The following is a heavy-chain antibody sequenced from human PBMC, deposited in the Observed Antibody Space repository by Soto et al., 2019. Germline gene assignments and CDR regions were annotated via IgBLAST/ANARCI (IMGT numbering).Heavy chain of an antibody. CDR3: ARDLSREVLGQSTVWYDAFDL. D-gene: IGHD6-19*01. J-gene: IGHJ3*01. Sequence: GSLRLSCAASGFTFSSYDIHWVRQATGKGLEWVSAIGTAGDTYYPGSVEGRFTISRDNAKNSLYLQMNSLRAEDTAVYYCARDLSREVLGQSTVWYDAFDLWGQGTMVTVSS. V-gene: IGHV3-13*04. CDR1: GFTFSSYD. CDR2: IGTAGDT.